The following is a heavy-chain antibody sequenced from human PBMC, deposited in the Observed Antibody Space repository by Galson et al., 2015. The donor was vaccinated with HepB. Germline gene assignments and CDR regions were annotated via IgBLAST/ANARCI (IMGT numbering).Heavy chain of an antibody. CDR2: INPSVGST. CDR1: GYTFTSYS. J-gene: IGHJ4*02. V-gene: IGHV1-46*01. D-gene: IGHD5-18*01. CDR3: ARDGGRGYSYGYLDY. Sequence: SVKVSCKASGYTFTSYSIHWVRQAPGQGLEWLGIINPSVGSTSYAQKFQGRVTMTWDTSTSTVYMDLNSLRSEDSAVFYCARDGGRGYSYGYLDYWGQGTLVSVSS.